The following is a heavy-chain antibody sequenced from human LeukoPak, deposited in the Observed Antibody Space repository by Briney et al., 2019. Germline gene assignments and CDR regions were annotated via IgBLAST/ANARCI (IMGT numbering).Heavy chain of an antibody. Sequence: GGSLRLSCAASGFTFSSYAMHWVRQAPGKGLEWVAVISYDGSNKYYADSVKGRFTISRDNSKNTLYLQMNSLRAEDTAVYYCAKGATFYFGSGSYPFDYWGQGALVTVSS. CDR3: AKGATFYFGSGSYPFDY. J-gene: IGHJ4*02. CDR2: ISYDGSNK. D-gene: IGHD3-10*01. CDR1: GFTFSSYA. V-gene: IGHV3-30-3*01.